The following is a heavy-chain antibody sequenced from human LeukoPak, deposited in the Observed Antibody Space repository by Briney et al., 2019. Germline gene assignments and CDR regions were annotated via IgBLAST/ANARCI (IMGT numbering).Heavy chain of an antibody. D-gene: IGHD5-18*01. V-gene: IGHV4-31*03. Sequence: SETLSLTCSVSGDSISGGGYYWNWIRQHPGKGLEWIGYIYYSGSTYYNPSLKSRVTISADTSKNQFSLKLSSVTAADTAVYYCARDLLSDGYIWYFDLWGRGTLVTVSS. CDR3: ARDLLSDGYIWYFDL. CDR2: IYYSGST. J-gene: IGHJ2*01. CDR1: GDSISGGGYY.